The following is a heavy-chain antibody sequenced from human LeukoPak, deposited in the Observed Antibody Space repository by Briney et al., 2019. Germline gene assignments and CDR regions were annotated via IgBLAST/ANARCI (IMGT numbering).Heavy chain of an antibody. J-gene: IGHJ6*02. D-gene: IGHD6-19*01. CDR3: ARVLLTSGWFKLKPPDYYYGMDV. CDR1: GFTFSSYS. CDR2: ISSSSSTI. Sequence: GGSLRLSCAASGFTFSSYSMNWVRQAPGKGLEWVSYISSSSSTIYYADSVKGRFTISRDNAKNSLYLQMNSLRDEDTAVYYCARVLLTSGWFKLKPPDYYYGMDVWGQGTTVTVSS. V-gene: IGHV3-48*02.